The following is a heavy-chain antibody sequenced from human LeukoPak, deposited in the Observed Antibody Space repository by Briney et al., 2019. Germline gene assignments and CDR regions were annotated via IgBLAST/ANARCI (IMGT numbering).Heavy chain of an antibody. Sequence: PGGSLRLSCAASGFTFRNYAMTWVRQAPGKGLEWVSAISGGSSTYFADSVKGRFTISRDNFENTVYLQMNSLRAEDTAVYYCAKKGGYDSSGYLPLEYWGQGTLVTVSS. CDR3: AKKGGYDSSGYLPLEY. J-gene: IGHJ4*02. V-gene: IGHV3-23*01. CDR1: GFTFRNYA. D-gene: IGHD3-22*01. CDR2: ISGGSST.